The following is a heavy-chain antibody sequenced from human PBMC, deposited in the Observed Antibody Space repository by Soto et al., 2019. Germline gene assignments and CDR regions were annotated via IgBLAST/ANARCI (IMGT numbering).Heavy chain of an antibody. J-gene: IGHJ6*02. D-gene: IGHD5-12*01. Sequence: QVQLVQSGAEVKKPGSSVKVSCKASGGTFSSYAISWVRQAPGQGLEWMGGIIPIFGSAIYEQKFQGRVTITADESTSTAYMELSSLRSEDTAVYYCASSVAKYYYYGMDVWGQGTTVTVSS. V-gene: IGHV1-69*12. CDR1: GGTFSSYA. CDR2: IIPIFGSA. CDR3: ASSVAKYYYYGMDV.